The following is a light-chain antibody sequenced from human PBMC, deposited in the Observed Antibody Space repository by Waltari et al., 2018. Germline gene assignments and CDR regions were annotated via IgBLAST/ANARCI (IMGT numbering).Light chain of an antibody. V-gene: IGLV1-51*01. Sequence: QSVLTQPPSRSAAPGQQVTISSPATTPNFGEHLASWYQRLPGKDPRILIFSNSERPSGIPDRFYGSKSDTSATLGITGLQTGDEADYYCATWDRILSAVIIGGGTKLTVL. CDR3: ATWDRILSAVI. J-gene: IGLJ2*01. CDR1: TPNFGEHL. CDR2: SNS.